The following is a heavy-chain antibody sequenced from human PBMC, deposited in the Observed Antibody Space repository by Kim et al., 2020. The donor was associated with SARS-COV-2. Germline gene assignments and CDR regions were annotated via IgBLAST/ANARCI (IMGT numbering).Heavy chain of an antibody. CDR2: ISWNSGSI. Sequence: GGSLRLSCAASGFTFDDYAMHWVRQAPGKGLEWVSGISWNSGSIGYADSVKGRFTISRDNAKNSLYLQMNSLRAEDTALYYCAKECGKAVAGTGFDPWGQGTLVTVSS. J-gene: IGHJ5*02. V-gene: IGHV3-9*01. CDR3: AKECGKAVAGTGFDP. D-gene: IGHD6-19*01. CDR1: GFTFDDYA.